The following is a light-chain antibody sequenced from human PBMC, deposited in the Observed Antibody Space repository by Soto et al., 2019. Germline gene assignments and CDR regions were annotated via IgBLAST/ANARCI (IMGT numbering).Light chain of an antibody. CDR2: SND. V-gene: IGLV1-44*01. CDR1: RSNIGTNT. J-gene: IGLJ2*01. CDR3: TTWDDSLNGPV. Sequence: QSVLTQPPSASVSPGQRVTISCSGSRSNIGTNTVNWYQHLPGTAPKLLIFSNDQRPSGVPDRFSGSKSGTSASLAISGLQSEDEDDYFCTTWDDSLNGPVFGGGTKVTVL.